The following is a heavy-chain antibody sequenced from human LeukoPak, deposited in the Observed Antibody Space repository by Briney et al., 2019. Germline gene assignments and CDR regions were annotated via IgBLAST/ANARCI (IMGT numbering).Heavy chain of an antibody. Sequence: GASVKISCKASGYTFTSYGISWVRQAPGQGLEWMGIINPSGGSTSYAQKFQGRVTMTRDTSTSTVYMELSSLRSEDTAVYYCARAPSSGWPRVDYWGQGTLVTVSS. D-gene: IGHD6-19*01. CDR2: INPSGGST. CDR1: GYTFTSYG. V-gene: IGHV1-46*01. J-gene: IGHJ4*02. CDR3: ARAPSSGWPRVDY.